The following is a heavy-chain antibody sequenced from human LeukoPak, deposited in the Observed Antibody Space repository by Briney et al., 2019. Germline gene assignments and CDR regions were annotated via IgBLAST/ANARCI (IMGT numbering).Heavy chain of an antibody. CDR2: MNLKSGYT. D-gene: IGHD1-26*01. CDR1: GYTFTTYD. V-gene: IGHV1-8*03. CDR3: ARVAGSIDY. J-gene: IGHJ4*02. Sequence: ASVTLSLKASGYTFTTYDINWVRQAPGQGHEWMGWMNLKSGYTGYAQNFQGRVTITRDTSTSTVYMELSSLRSEDTAVYYCARVAGSIDYWGQGTVVTVSS.